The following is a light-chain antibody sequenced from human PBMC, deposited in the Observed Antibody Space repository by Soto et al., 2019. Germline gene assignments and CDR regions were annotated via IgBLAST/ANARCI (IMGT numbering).Light chain of an antibody. CDR1: SSDVGIYNL. CDR2: EVS. CDR3: YSYAGYNTYYV. Sequence: QSVLTQPASVSGSPGQSIAISCTGASSDVGIYNLVSWYQQHPGKAPKLIIYEVSKRPSGVSDRFSGSKSGSTASLTISGLQAEDEADYYRYSYAGYNTYYVFGTGTKDTVL. V-gene: IGLV2-23*02. J-gene: IGLJ1*01.